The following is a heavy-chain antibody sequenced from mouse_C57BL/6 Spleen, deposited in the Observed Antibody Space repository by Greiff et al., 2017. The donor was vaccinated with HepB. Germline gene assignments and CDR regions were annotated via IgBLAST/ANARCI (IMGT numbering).Heavy chain of an antibody. J-gene: IGHJ4*01. Sequence: VKLVESGPELVKPGASVKLSCKASGYTFTSYDINWVKQRPGQGLEWIGWIYPRDGSTKYNEKFKGKATLTVDTSSSTAYMELHSLTSEDSAVYFCARREVYYDYDCAMDYWGQGTSVTVSS. CDR2: IYPRDGST. D-gene: IGHD2-4*01. V-gene: IGHV1-85*01. CDR3: ARREVYYDYDCAMDY. CDR1: GYTFTSYD.